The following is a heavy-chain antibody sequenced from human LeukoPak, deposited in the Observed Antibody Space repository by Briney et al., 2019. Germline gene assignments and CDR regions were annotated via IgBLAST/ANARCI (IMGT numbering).Heavy chain of an antibody. CDR2: IRYDGSNK. CDR3: AKDRVDCSSTSCLHYYYYYMDV. V-gene: IGHV3-30*02. D-gene: IGHD2-2*01. J-gene: IGHJ6*03. Sequence: PGGSLRLSCAASGFTFSSYGMHWVRQAPGKGLEWVAFIRYDGSNKYYADSVKGRFTISRDNSKNTLYLQMNSLRAEDTAVYYCAKDRVDCSSTSCLHYYYYYMDVWGKGTTVTVSS. CDR1: GFTFSSYG.